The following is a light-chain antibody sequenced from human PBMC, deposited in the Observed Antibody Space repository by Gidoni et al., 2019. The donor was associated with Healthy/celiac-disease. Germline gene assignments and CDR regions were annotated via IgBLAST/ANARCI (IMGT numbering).Light chain of an antibody. Sequence: PGQKVTISCSGSSSNIGNNYVSWYQQLPGTAPKLLIYENNKRPSGIPDRFSGSKSGTSATLGITGLQTGDEADYYCGTWDSSLSAEVFGGGTKLTVL. CDR3: GTWDSSLSAEV. CDR1: SSNIGNNY. J-gene: IGLJ3*02. CDR2: ENN. V-gene: IGLV1-51*02.